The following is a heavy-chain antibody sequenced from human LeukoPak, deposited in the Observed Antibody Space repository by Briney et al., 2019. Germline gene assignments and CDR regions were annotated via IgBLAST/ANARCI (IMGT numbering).Heavy chain of an antibody. Sequence: GGSLRLSCAASGSTFSSYSMNWVRQAPGKGLELVANIKQDRSEKYYVDSVKGRFTISRDNAKNSLYLQMNSLRAEDTAVYYCARLREIPVFGVVTKSTSYFDYWGQGTLVTVSS. J-gene: IGHJ4*02. CDR3: ARLREIPVFGVVTKSTSYFDY. D-gene: IGHD3-3*01. CDR2: IKQDRSEK. CDR1: GSTFSSYS. V-gene: IGHV3-7*01.